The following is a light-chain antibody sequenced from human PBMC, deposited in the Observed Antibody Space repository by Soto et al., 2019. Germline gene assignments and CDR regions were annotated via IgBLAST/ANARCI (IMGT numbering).Light chain of an antibody. CDR1: QSPLHSNGNNY. J-gene: IGKJ2*01. CDR3: MQCLQTPVT. Sequence: DIVMTQSPLSLPVTPGEPASISSRSSQSPLHSNGNNYLSWYLQKAGQSPHLLIYLGSNRASGVPDRFSGSGSGTDFTLKISRVDVEDVVIYFCMQCLQTPVTLGQGTKLEIK. V-gene: IGKV2-28*01. CDR2: LGS.